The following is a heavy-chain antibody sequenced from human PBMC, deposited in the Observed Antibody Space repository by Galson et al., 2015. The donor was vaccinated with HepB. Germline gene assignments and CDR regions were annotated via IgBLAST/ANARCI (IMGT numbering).Heavy chain of an antibody. CDR2: IWYDGSNK. D-gene: IGHD6-19*01. Sequence: SLRLSCAASGFTFSSYGTHWVRQAPGKGLEWVAVIWYDGSNKYYADSVKGRFTISRDNSKNTLYLQMNSLRAEDTAVYYCGRDINPRQQWQVALRYWGQGTQVTVSS. CDR3: GRDINPRQQWQVALRY. CDR1: GFTFSSYG. V-gene: IGHV3-33*08. J-gene: IGHJ4*02.